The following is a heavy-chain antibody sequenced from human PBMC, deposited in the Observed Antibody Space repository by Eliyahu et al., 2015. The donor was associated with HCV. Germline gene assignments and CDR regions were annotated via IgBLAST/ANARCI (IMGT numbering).Heavy chain of an antibody. J-gene: IGHJ4*02. CDR2: IYYSGST. Sequence: QLQLQESGPGLVXPSETLSLTCTVSGGSLSSSSYYWGWIRQPPGKGLEWIGSIYYSGSTYYNPSLKSRVTISVDTSKNQFSLKLSSVTAADTAVYYCAALGVWTRTFDYWGQGTLVTVSS. CDR1: GGSLSSSSYY. D-gene: IGHD3/OR15-3a*01. V-gene: IGHV4-39*01. CDR3: AALGVWTRTFDY.